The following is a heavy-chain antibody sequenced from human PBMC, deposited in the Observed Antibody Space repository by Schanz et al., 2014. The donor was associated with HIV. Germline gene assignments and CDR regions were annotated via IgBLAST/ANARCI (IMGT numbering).Heavy chain of an antibody. V-gene: IGHV3-9*01. CDR1: GFTFDDYA. CDR2: ISWNSGSI. J-gene: IGHJ6*02. D-gene: IGHD2-15*01. CDR3: AKGGRDILSYYGMDV. Sequence: EVQLVESGGGLVQPGRSLRLSCAASGFTFDDYAMHWVRQAPGKGLEWVSGISWNSGSIGYADSVKGRLTISRDNSENTLYLQMNSLRAEDTAVYYCAKGGRDILSYYGMDVWGQGTTVTVSS.